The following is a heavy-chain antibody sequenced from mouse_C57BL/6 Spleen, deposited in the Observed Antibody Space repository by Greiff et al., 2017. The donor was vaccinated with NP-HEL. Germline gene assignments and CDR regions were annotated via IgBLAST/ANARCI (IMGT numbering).Heavy chain of an antibody. J-gene: IGHJ2*01. V-gene: IGHV1-22*01. D-gene: IGHD2-3*01. CDR2: INPNNGGT. CDR3: ARWPTYDGYLDY. Sequence: DVKLQESGPELVKPGASVKMSCKASGYTFTDYNMHWVKQSHGKSLEWIGYINPNNGGTSYNQKFKGKATLTVNKSSSTAYMELRSLTSEDSAVYYCARWPTYDGYLDYWGQGTTLTVSS. CDR1: GYTFTDYN.